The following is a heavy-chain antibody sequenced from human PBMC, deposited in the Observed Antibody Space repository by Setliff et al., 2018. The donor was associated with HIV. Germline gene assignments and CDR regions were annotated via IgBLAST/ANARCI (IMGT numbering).Heavy chain of an antibody. CDR1: GYTFTRYY. J-gene: IGHJ3*02. V-gene: IGHV1-46*01. Sequence: ASVKVSCKASGYTFTRYYMHWVRQAPGQGLEWMGIINPSDGSTSYAQKFQGRITMTRDTSTSTAYMELRSLRSDDTAVYYCASKVFCTNGVCLDAFDIWGQGTMVTVSS. D-gene: IGHD2-8*01. CDR2: INPSDGST. CDR3: ASKVFCTNGVCLDAFDI.